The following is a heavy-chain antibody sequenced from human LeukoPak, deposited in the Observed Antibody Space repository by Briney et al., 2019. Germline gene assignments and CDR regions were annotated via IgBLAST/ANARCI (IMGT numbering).Heavy chain of an antibody. V-gene: IGHV2-5*01. CDR2: IYWNDDK. CDR1: GFALSTSGVG. CDR3: GQSGSENYSWIDD. D-gene: IGHD3-10*01. J-gene: IGHJ4*02. Sequence: SGPTLVNPTRSLTLTCTFSGFALSTSGVGVGWIRQPPGKALEWLALIYWNDDKRYSPSPKSRLTIIKDNSKNQVVLTMSNMYSVNKAKYYCGQSGSENYSWIDDWGQGTLVTVSS.